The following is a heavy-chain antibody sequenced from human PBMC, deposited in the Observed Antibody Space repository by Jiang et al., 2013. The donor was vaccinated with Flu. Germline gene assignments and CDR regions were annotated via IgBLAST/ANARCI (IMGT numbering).Heavy chain of an antibody. CDR3: ARASGYSSSWPCDY. V-gene: IGHV1-3*01. CDR2: T. J-gene: IGHJ4*02. D-gene: IGHD6-13*01. Sequence: TKYSQKFQGRVTITRDTSASTAYMELSSLRSEDTAVYYCARASGYSSSWPCDYWGQGTLVTVSS.